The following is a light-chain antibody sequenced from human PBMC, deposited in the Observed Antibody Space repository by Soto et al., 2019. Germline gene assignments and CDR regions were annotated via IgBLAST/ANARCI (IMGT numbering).Light chain of an antibody. CDR3: QQSYITPYT. CDR2: TAS. V-gene: IGKV1-39*01. CDR1: QSITTW. J-gene: IGKJ2*01. Sequence: DIQMTQSPSSLSASVGDTVTISCRASQSITTWLNWYQLKPGKAPKLLIYTASSLQSGVPSRFSGSGSGTDFTLTISGLRPEDFATYYCQQSYITPYTFGQGSKLEI.